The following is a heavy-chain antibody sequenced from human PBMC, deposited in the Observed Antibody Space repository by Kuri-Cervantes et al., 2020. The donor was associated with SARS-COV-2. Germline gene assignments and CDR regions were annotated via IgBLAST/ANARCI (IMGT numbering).Heavy chain of an antibody. CDR1: GFTFSSYG. J-gene: IGHJ4*02. Sequence: LSLTCAASGFTFSSYGMHWVRQAPGKGLEWVAFIRYDGSNKYYADSVKGRFTVSRDNARNSLYLQMNSLRPEDTAFYYCTKDRAALLGYTFGPDLDYWGQGTQVTVSS. D-gene: IGHD5-18*01. CDR3: TKDRAALLGYTFGPDLDY. CDR2: IRYDGSNK. V-gene: IGHV3-30*02.